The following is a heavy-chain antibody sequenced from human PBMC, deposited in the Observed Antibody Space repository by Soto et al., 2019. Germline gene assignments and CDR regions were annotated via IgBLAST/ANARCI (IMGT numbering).Heavy chain of an antibody. V-gene: IGHV3-23*01. D-gene: IGHD1-26*01. CDR3: AKSLWVGATTEGIDY. CDR2: IGASGGST. Sequence: EVQLLESGGTLVHPGGPLRLSCAASGFTFSTYAMNWVRQAPGKGLEWVSGIGASGGSTYYSDSLKGRFTISRDNSRNTVFLQMKSLRAEDTAVYYCAKSLWVGATTEGIDYWGQGTLVTVSS. CDR1: GFTFSTYA. J-gene: IGHJ4*02.